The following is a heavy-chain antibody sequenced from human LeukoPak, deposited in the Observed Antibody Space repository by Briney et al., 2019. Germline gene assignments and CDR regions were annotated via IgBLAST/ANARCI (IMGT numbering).Heavy chain of an antibody. D-gene: IGHD3-22*01. Sequence: SETLSLTCALYGGSFSGYYWSWIREPPGKGLEWIGEINHSGSTNYNPSLKSRVTISVDTSKNQFSLKLSSVIAADTAVYYCARYYDSSGYYYGAFDIWGQGTMVTVSS. CDR2: INHSGST. J-gene: IGHJ3*02. CDR1: GGSFSGYY. V-gene: IGHV4-34*01. CDR3: ARYYDSSGYYYGAFDI.